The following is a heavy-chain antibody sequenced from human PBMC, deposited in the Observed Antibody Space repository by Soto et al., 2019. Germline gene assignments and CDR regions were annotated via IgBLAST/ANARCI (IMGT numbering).Heavy chain of an antibody. Sequence: EVQLVESGGGLVQPGGSLRLSCAASGFSFSDYYINWVRQAPGKGLEWVGRTRNKASSYTTDYAAFVKGRFTISRDDSKHLIYLQMNSLTTEDTAVYYCAREGSSIGPAYEYWGQGTLVTVSS. CDR2: TRNKASSYTT. D-gene: IGHD3-22*01. J-gene: IGHJ4*02. CDR1: GFSFSDYY. V-gene: IGHV3-72*01. CDR3: AREGSSIGPAYEY.